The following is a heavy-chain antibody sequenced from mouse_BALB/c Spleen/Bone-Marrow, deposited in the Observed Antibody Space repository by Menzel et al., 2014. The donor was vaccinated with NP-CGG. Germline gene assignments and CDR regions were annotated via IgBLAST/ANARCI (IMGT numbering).Heavy chain of an antibody. Sequence: EVQVVESGGGLVQPGGSLKLSCAASGFDFSGFWMDWVRQAPGKGLEWIGEINPDSSTINYTPSLKDRFIISRDNAKNTLYLQMSKVRSEDTALYYCARLGYYGGFAYWGQGTLVTVSA. CDR1: GFDFSGFW. CDR3: ARLGYYGGFAY. D-gene: IGHD2-3*01. V-gene: IGHV4-1*02. J-gene: IGHJ3*01. CDR2: INPDSSTI.